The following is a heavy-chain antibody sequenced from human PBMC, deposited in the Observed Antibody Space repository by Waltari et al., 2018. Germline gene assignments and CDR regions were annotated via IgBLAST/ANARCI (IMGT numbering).Heavy chain of an antibody. CDR1: GYTFTSYD. J-gene: IGHJ6*03. V-gene: IGHV1-8*03. Sequence: QVQLVQSGAEVKKPGSSVKVSCKASGYTFTSYDINWVRQATVQGLEWRGWLNPNSGKTGYAQKFQGRVTSNRNTAISTAYMELSSLRSEDTAVYYCARGWTMRYYYYYMDVWGKGTTVTISS. CDR2: LNPNSGKT. D-gene: IGHD3-22*01. CDR3: ARGWTMRYYYYYMDV.